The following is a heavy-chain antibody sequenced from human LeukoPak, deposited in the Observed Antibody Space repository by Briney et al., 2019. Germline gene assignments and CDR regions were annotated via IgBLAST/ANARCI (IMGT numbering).Heavy chain of an antibody. V-gene: IGHV4-38-2*01. Sequence: PSETLSLTCAVSGYSISSGYYWGWIRQPPGKGLEWIGSIYHSGSTYYNPSLKSRVTISVDTSKNQFSLKLSSVTAADTAVYYCARGKDSSSWYRHFDYWGQGTLVTVSS. CDR2: IYHSGST. D-gene: IGHD6-13*01. J-gene: IGHJ4*02. CDR3: ARGKDSSSWYRHFDY. CDR1: GYSISSGYY.